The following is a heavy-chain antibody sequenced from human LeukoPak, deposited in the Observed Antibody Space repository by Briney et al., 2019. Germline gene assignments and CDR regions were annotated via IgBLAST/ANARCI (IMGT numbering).Heavy chain of an antibody. D-gene: IGHD2-21*02. V-gene: IGHV1-69*04. CDR2: IIPIFGIA. CDR3: AKKSSVVVTAGDAFDI. J-gene: IGHJ3*02. CDR1: GGTFSSYA. Sequence: SVKVSCKASGGTFSSYAISWVRQAPGQGLEWMGRIIPIFGIANYAQKFQGRVTITADKSTSTAYMELSNLRSEDTAVYYCAKKSSVVVTAGDAFDIWGQGTMVTVSS.